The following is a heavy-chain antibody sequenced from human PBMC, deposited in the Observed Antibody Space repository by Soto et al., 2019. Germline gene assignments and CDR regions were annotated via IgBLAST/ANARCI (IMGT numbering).Heavy chain of an antibody. CDR3: ASRDPGTSVDY. V-gene: IGHV4-4*02. J-gene: IGHJ4*02. CDR1: GGSFTSNNW. D-gene: IGHD1-7*01. Sequence: HVQLQESGPGLVKPSGTLSLTCAVSGGSFTSNNWWTWVRQPPGQGLEWIGEIYRTGSTNYNPSLKSRVTISLDKSENQFSLKVTSLTAADTAVYYCASRDPGTSVDYWGQGTLVNVSS. CDR2: IYRTGST.